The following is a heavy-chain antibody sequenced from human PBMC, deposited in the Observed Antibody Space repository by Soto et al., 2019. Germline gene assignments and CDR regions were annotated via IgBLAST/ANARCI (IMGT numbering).Heavy chain of an antibody. CDR1: GFTVGDYA. CDR3: TRIPIGTQSYYFDY. Sequence: GGCLRLSCTASGFTVGDYAMSWFRQAPGKGLEWVGFIRSKAYGGTTEYAASVKGRFTISRDDSKSIAYLQMNSLKTEDTAVYYCTRIPIGTQSYYFDYWGQGTLVTVSS. CDR2: IRSKAYGGTT. J-gene: IGHJ4*02. D-gene: IGHD2-21*01. V-gene: IGHV3-49*03.